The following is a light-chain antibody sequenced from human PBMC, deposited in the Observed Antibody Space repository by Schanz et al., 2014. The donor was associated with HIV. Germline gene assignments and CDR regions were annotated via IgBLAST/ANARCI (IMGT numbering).Light chain of an antibody. V-gene: IGLV2-14*03. CDR2: DVI. J-gene: IGLJ3*02. CDR3: GSFATATTWV. Sequence: QSVLTQPASVSGSPGQSITISCTGVSSDTDGYYSVSWYQQHPDKAPKLLIFDVINRPLGISNRFSGSQSGNTASLTISGPQAGDEADYYCGSFATATTWVFGGGTKLTVL. CDR1: SSDTDGYYS.